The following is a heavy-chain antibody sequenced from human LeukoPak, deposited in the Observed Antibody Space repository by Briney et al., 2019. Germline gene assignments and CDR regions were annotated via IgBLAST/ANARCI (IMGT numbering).Heavy chain of an antibody. J-gene: IGHJ4*02. CDR1: GGSISSRSDY. CDR3: ARRPGEYGGNDFDY. CDR2: IYYSGST. Sequence: KSSETLSLTCTVSGGSISSRSDYWGWIRQPPGKGLEWIVSIYYSGSTHYNPSLKSRVTISVDTSKNQFSLELSSVTAADTAVYYCARRPGEYGGNDFDYWGQGTLVTVSS. D-gene: IGHD4/OR15-4a*01. V-gene: IGHV4-39*01.